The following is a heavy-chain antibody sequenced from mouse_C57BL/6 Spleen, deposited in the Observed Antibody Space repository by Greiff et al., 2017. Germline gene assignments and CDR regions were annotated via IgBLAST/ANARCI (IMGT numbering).Heavy chain of an antibody. D-gene: IGHD1-1*01. CDR3: ARSDYGSSYAMDY. CDR1: GYTFTSYG. J-gene: IGHJ4*01. Sequence: LQESGAELARPGASVKLSCKASGYTFTSYGISWVKQRTGQGLEWIGEIYPRSGNTYYNEKFKGKATLTADKSSSTAYMELRSLTSEDSAVYFCARSDYGSSYAMDYWGQGTSVTVSS. V-gene: IGHV1-81*01. CDR2: IYPRSGNT.